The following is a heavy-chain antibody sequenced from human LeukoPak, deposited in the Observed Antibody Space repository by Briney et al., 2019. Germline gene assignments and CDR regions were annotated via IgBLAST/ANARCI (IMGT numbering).Heavy chain of an antibody. CDR2: IYSGGST. Sequence: GGSLRLSCAASGLTVSSNYMSWARQAPGKGLECVSVIYSGGSTYYADSVKGRFTIPRDNSKNTLYLQMNSLRAEYTAVYYCAKIRGQYAFDIWGQGTMVTVSS. V-gene: IGHV3-53*01. CDR1: GLTVSSNY. J-gene: IGHJ3*02. D-gene: IGHD3-10*01. CDR3: AKIRGQYAFDI.